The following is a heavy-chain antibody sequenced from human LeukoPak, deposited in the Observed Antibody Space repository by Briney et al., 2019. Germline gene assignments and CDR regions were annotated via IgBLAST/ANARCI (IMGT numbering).Heavy chain of an antibody. CDR2: IHYSGGIT. V-gene: IGHV4-59*01. D-gene: IGHD2-21*02. J-gene: IGHJ6*02. CDR1: GGSISSYY. CDR3: AREPVTAGYYYGMDV. Sequence: SETLSLTCTVSGGSISSYYWSWIRQPPGKGLEWIGYIHYSGGITNYNPSLKSRVTISVDTSKNQFSLNLSSVTAADTAVYYCAREPVTAGYYYGMDVWGQGTTVIVS.